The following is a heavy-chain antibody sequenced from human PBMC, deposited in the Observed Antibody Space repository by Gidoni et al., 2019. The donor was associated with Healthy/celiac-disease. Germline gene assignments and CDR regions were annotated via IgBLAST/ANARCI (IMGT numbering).Heavy chain of an antibody. D-gene: IGHD6-13*01. CDR3: ARDADPSLPGIAAARQSRELDY. V-gene: IGHV3-33*01. J-gene: IGHJ4*02. CDR2: IWYDGSNK. CDR1: GFTFSSYG. Sequence: QVQLVESGGGVVQPGRSLGLSCAASGFTFSSYGMTWVRQAPGKGLEWVAVIWYDGSNKYYADSVKGRFTISRDNSKNTLYLQMNSLRAEDTAVYYCARDADPSLPGIAAARQSRELDYWGQGTLVTVSS.